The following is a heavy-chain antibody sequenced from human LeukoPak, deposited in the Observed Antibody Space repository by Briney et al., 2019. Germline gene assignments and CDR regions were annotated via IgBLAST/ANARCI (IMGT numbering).Heavy chain of an antibody. CDR1: GFTFSIYA. Sequence: GGSLRLSCAASGFTFSIYAMSWVRQAPGKGLEWVSAISGSGDSTYYADSVKGRFTISRDNSKDTLYLQMNSLRVEDTAVYYCAKDIPIYYGDPGWVDWGQGTLVTVSS. CDR2: ISGSGDST. D-gene: IGHD4-17*01. CDR3: AKDIPIYYGDPGWVD. J-gene: IGHJ4*02. V-gene: IGHV3-23*01.